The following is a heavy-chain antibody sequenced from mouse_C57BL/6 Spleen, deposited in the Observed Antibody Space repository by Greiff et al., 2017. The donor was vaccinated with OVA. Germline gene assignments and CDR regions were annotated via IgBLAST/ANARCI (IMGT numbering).Heavy chain of an antibody. Sequence: EVKLEESGPGLVKPSQSLSLTCSVTGYSITSGYYWNWIRQFPGNKLEWMGYISYDGSNNYNPSLKNRISITRDTSKNQFFLKLNSVTTEDTATYYCARERDPTEGLLWGQGTTLTVSS. CDR2: ISYDGSN. J-gene: IGHJ2*01. CDR1: GYSITSGYY. V-gene: IGHV3-6*01. CDR3: ARERDPTEGLL. D-gene: IGHD1-1*01.